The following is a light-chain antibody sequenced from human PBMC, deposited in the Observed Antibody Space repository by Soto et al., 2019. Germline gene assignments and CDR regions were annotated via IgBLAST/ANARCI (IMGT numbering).Light chain of an antibody. V-gene: IGLV2-8*01. CDR2: EVS. CDR1: SSDVGGYKY. CDR3: SSYVAGNNLV. J-gene: IGLJ2*01. Sequence: QSALTQPPSASGSPGQSVTISCTGTSSDVGGYKYVSWYQHHPGKAPKLMIYEVSKRPSGVPDRFSGSKSGDTASLTVSGLQTEDEADYYCSSYVAGNNLVFGGGTKLTVL.